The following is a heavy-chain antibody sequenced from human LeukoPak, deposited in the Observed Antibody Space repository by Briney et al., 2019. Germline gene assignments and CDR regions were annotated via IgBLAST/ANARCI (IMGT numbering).Heavy chain of an antibody. CDR2: IWYDGSNK. J-gene: IGHJ4*02. CDR3: AINGRIQLWFNYFDY. CDR1: GFTFTSYG. Sequence: GGPLRLSCAASGFTFTSYGMHWVRQAPGKGLEWVALIWYDGSNKYYADSVKGRFTISRDNSKNTLYLQMNSLRAEDTAVYYCAINGRIQLWFNYFDYWGQGTLVTVSS. D-gene: IGHD5-18*01. V-gene: IGHV3-33*01.